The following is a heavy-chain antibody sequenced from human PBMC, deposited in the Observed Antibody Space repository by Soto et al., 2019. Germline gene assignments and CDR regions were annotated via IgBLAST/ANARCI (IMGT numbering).Heavy chain of an antibody. J-gene: IGHJ2*01. Sequence: QVRLQQWGAGLLKPSETLPLTCAVYGGSFSDYYWSWIRQPPGKGQEWIGEINHSGSTNYNPSLKSRVTISVDTSKNQFSLKLNSVTAADTAVYYRAREVPSRYFDLWGRGTPVTVSS. CDR3: AREVPSRYFDL. V-gene: IGHV4-34*02. CDR1: GGSFSDYY. D-gene: IGHD3-10*01. CDR2: INHSGST.